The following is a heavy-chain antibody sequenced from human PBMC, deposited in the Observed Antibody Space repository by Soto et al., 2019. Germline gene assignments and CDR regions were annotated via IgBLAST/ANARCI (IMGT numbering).Heavy chain of an antibody. CDR2: LGFDGGGR. D-gene: IGHD1-26*01. CDR3: AREPVGPDYAMDV. CDR1: GFAFSSYG. J-gene: IGHJ6*02. V-gene: IGHV3-33*01. Sequence: GGSLRLSCAAYGFAFSSYGMHWVRQTPGKGLEWVAVLGFDGGGRYYGDSVKGRFTISRDNSKNTLYLQMDSLRDEDTALYYCAREPVGPDYAMDVWGQGTTVTVSS.